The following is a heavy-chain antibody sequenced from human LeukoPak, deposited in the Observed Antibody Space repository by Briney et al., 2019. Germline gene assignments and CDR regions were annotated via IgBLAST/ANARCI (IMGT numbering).Heavy chain of an antibody. Sequence: SETLSLTRTVSGGSINSYYWSWIRQPPGKELEWIGFIYYSGSTNYNPSLKSRVTISEDTSKNQFSLKLSSVTAADTAVYFCARAEVTFYYGTSGYYFDYWGRGTLVTVSS. CDR1: GGSINSYY. J-gene: IGHJ4*02. CDR3: ARAEVTFYYGTSGYYFDY. D-gene: IGHD3-22*01. V-gene: IGHV4-59*01. CDR2: IYYSGST.